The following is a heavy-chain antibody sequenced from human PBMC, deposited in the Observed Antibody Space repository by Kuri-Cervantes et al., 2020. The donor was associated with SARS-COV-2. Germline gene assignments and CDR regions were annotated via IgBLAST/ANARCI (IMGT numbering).Heavy chain of an antibody. CDR2: IYYSGST. J-gene: IGHJ4*02. Sequence: SETLSLTCAVSGYSISSSSYYWGWIRQPPGKGLEWIGSIYYSGSTCYNPSLKSRVTISVDTSKNQFSLKLSSVTAADTAVYYCARPLEGGDYFDYWGQGTLVTVSS. CDR3: ARPLEGGDYFDY. D-gene: IGHD3-16*01. CDR1: GYSISSSSYY. V-gene: IGHV4-39*01.